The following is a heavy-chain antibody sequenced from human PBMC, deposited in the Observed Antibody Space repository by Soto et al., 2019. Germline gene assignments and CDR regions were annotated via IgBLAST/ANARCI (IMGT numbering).Heavy chain of an antibody. CDR1: GYTFTRYG. CDR3: AKNGQPPYYYYGMDV. Sequence: ASVKVSCKASGYTFTRYGISWVRQAPGQGLEWMGWISGYNGDTKYAQKFQGRVTMTIDTSTTTTYMELRSLTSDDTAVYYRAKNGQPPYYYYGMDVWGQGTTVPVSS. J-gene: IGHJ6*02. CDR2: ISGYNGDT. D-gene: IGHD2-8*01. V-gene: IGHV1-18*01.